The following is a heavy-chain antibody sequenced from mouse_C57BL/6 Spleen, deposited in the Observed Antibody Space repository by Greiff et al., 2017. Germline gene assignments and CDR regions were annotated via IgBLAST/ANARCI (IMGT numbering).Heavy chain of an antibody. CDR1: GFTFSSYA. CDR2: ISSGGDYI. CDR3: TRDGELGRYFDY. V-gene: IGHV5-9-1*02. D-gene: IGHD4-1*01. J-gene: IGHJ2*01. Sequence: EVQGVESGEGLVKPGGSLKLSCAASGFTFSSYAMSWVRQTPEKRLEWVAYISSGGDYIYYADTVKGRFTISRDNARNTLYLQMSSLKSEDTAMYYCTRDGELGRYFDYWGQGTTLTVSS.